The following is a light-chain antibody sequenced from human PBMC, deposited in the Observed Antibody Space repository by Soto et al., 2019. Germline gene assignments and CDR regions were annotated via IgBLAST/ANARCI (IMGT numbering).Light chain of an antibody. CDR3: QQYNNWPPWT. Sequence: EIVMTQSPATRSVSRGEIGTRSCRASQSVSSNLAWYQRKPGQAPRLLIYGASTRATGIPARFSGSGSGTEFTLTISSLQSEDFAVYYCQQYNNWPPWTFGQGTKVDIK. CDR2: GAS. V-gene: IGKV3-15*01. CDR1: QSVSSN. J-gene: IGKJ1*01.